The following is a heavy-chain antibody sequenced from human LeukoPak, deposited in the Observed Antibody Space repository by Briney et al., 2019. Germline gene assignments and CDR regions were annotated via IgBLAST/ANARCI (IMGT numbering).Heavy chain of an antibody. Sequence: PGGSLRLSCAASGFTFDDYAMHWVRQAPGKGLEWVSGISWSSDNIDYADSVKGRFTISRDNAKNSLYLQMNSLRAEDTAVYYCAELGITMIGGVWGKGTTVTISS. CDR2: ISWSSDNI. V-gene: IGHV3-9*01. CDR3: AELGITMIGGV. D-gene: IGHD3-10*02. CDR1: GFTFDDYA. J-gene: IGHJ6*04.